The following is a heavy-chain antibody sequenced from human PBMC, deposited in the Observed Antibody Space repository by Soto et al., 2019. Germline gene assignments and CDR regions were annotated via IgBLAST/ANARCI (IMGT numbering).Heavy chain of an antibody. D-gene: IGHD3-22*01. V-gene: IGHV1-69*13. J-gene: IGHJ4*02. Sequence: PVQVSCKDSGGTFMTQASSLSLQAPEEGLELMGVIIPILGTTKYAQKFRGRVTITADESTSTAYMDLNNLTFEDTAVYYCARPKTYYYDSDTYYLNGFDYWGQGTLVTVSS. CDR3: ARPKTYYYDSDTYYLNGFDY. CDR1: GGTFMTQA. CDR2: IIPILGTT.